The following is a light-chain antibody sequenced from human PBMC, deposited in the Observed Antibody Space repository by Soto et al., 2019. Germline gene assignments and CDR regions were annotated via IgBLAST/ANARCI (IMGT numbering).Light chain of an antibody. J-gene: IGKJ4*01. CDR3: QQSYSTPIT. CDR2: AAS. CDR1: QTISNF. V-gene: IGKV1-39*01. Sequence: DIHMTQSPSSLSASVGDRVTITCRATQTISNFLNWYQQKPGQAPKLLIYAASSLHSGVPSRFSGGYSGTDFTLTISNLQPEDFATYYYQQSYSTPITFGGGTKVEIK.